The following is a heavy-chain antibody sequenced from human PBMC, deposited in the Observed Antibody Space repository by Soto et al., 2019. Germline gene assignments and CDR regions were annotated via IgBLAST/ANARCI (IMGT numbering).Heavy chain of an antibody. Sequence: ASEKVSCKVSGYTLTELSMHWVRQAPGKGLEWMGGFDPEDGETIYAQKFQGRVTMTEDTSTDTAYMELSSLRSEATAVYSCASDLLRAARPFPPLFDYWGQGTLVTVSS. V-gene: IGHV1-24*01. CDR3: ASDLLRAARPFPPLFDY. D-gene: IGHD6-6*01. CDR2: FDPEDGET. CDR1: GYTLTELS. J-gene: IGHJ4*02.